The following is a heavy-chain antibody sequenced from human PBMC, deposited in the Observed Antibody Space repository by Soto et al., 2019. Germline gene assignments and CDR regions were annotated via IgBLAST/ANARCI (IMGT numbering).Heavy chain of an antibody. J-gene: IGHJ3*02. CDR3: ALGVAAAVDAFDI. V-gene: IGHV4-59*01. CDR1: GGSISSYY. CDR2: IYYSGST. D-gene: IGHD6-13*01. Sequence: QVQLQESGPGLVKPSETLSLTCTVSGGSISSYYWSWIRQPPGKGLEWIGYIYYSGSTNYNPSLKSRVTISVDTSKNQFSLKLSSVTAADTAVYYCALGVAAAVDAFDIWGQGTMVTVSS.